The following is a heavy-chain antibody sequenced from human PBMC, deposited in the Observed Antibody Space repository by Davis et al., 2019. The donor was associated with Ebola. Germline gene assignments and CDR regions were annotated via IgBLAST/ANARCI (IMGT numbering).Heavy chain of an antibody. J-gene: IGHJ3*01. CDR1: GFTFSDYG. Sequence: PGGSLRLSCAASGFTFSDYGMHWVRQAPGKGLQWVSGINDIGGNPQHADSVKGRFTISRDNSKNMLFLQMNSLRVEDTAVYYCAREMRGLGALDLWGQGTMVAVSS. D-gene: IGHD3-16*01. V-gene: IGHV3-23*01. CDR3: AREMRGLGALDL. CDR2: INDIGGNP.